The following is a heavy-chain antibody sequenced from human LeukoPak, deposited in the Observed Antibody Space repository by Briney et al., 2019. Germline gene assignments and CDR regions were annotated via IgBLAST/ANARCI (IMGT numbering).Heavy chain of an antibody. CDR1: GFTFSSYG. D-gene: IGHD6-6*01. J-gene: IGHJ4*02. V-gene: IGHV3-30*18. CDR2: ISYDGSNK. Sequence: PGRSLRLSCAASGFTFSSYGMHWVRQAPGKGLEWVAVISYDGSNKYYADSVKGRFTISRDNSKNTLYLQMNSLRAEDTAVYYCANSQRGSIATDWGQGTLVTVSS. CDR3: ANSQRGSIATD.